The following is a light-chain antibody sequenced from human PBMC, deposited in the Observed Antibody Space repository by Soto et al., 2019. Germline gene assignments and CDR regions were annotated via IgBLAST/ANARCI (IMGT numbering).Light chain of an antibody. CDR1: SSDVGSYNL. CDR3: CSYASSTFHV. CDR2: EVS. V-gene: IGLV2-23*02. J-gene: IGLJ1*01. Sequence: QSVLTQPASVSGSPGQSIAISCTGTSSDVGSYNLVSWYQQHPGKAPKLMIYEVSKRPSGVSNRFSGSKSGNTASLAISGLQAEDEADYYCCSYASSTFHVFGTGTKVTVL.